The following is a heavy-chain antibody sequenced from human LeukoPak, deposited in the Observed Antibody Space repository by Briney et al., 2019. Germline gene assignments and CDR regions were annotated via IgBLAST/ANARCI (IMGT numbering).Heavy chain of an antibody. Sequence: PSETLSLTCTVSGGSISSYYWSWVRQPPGKGLEWIGYIYYSGSTNYNPSLKSRVTISVDTSKNQFSLKLSSVTAADTAVYYCARDRSYSGIPNAFDIWGQGTMVTVSS. J-gene: IGHJ3*02. CDR3: ARDRSYSGIPNAFDI. D-gene: IGHD1-26*01. CDR2: IYYSGST. CDR1: GGSISSYY. V-gene: IGHV4-59*01.